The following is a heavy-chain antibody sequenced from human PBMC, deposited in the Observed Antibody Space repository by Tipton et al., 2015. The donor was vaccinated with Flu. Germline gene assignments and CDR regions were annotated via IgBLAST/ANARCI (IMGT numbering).Heavy chain of an antibody. CDR2: MYYSGST. Sequence: TLSLTCTVSGGSISSYYWSWIRQPPGKGLEWIGSMYYSGSTYYNPSLKSRVTISVDTSKNQFSLKLSSVTAADTAVYYCARGAVVGKLSWFDPWGQGTLVTVSS. D-gene: IGHD2-15*01. CDR1: GGSISSYY. J-gene: IGHJ5*02. V-gene: IGHV4-59*12. CDR3: ARGAVVGKLSWFDP.